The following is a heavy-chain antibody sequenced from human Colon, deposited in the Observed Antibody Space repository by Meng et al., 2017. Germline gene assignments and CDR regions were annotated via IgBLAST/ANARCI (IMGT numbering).Heavy chain of an antibody. CDR1: GGSFLGYY. CDR3: AREAYYYDSSGYYSESWYFDL. D-gene: IGHD3-22*01. V-gene: IGHV4-34*01. CDR2: IKHSGST. Sequence: APLQQVGVGVLQPSETLSLTIGVFGGSFLGYYWSWIRQPPGKRLQWIGKIKHSGSTNYNPSLKRRVPISVDTSKNQFSLKLSSVTAADTAVYYCAREAYYYDSSGYYSESWYFDLWGRGTLVTVSS. J-gene: IGHJ2*01.